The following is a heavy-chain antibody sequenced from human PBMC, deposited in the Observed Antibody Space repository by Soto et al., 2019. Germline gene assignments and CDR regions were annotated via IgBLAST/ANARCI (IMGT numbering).Heavy chain of an antibody. V-gene: IGHV3-73*01. CDR2: IRSKANSYAT. Sequence: PGGSLRLSCAASGFTFSGSAMHWVRQASGKGLEWVGRIRSKANSYATAYAASVKGRFTISRDDSKNKAYLQMNSLKTEDTAVYYCTRPGYPSSTRCYREDVWGQGNTVTVSS. CDR3: TRPGYPSSTRCYREDV. CDR1: GFTFSGSA. J-gene: IGHJ6*02. D-gene: IGHD2-2*02.